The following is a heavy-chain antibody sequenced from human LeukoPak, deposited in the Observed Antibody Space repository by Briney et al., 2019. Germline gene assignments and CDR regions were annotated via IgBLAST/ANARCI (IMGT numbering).Heavy chain of an antibody. CDR2: IDKKDKGYATAT. D-gene: IGHD1-26*01. J-gene: IGHJ5*02. CDR3: TRDSGTYNRFDP. CDR1: GFTFSGSA. V-gene: IGHV3-73*01. Sequence: PGGSLTLSCAASGFTFSGSAIHWVRQSSGKGLEWVGQIDKKDKGYATATAYAASVKGRFTISRDDSINTAYLQMKSLKTEDTALYYCTRDSGTYNRFDPWGQGTLVTVSS.